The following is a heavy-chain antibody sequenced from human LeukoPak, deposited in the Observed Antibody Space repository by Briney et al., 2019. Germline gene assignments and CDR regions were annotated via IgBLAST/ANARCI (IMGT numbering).Heavy chain of an antibody. J-gene: IGHJ5*02. V-gene: IGHV4-30-4*08. Sequence: PSETLSLTCTVSGVSISSGDYYWSWIRQPPGKGLEWIGYIYYSGSTYYNPSLKSRVTISVDTSKNQFSLKLSSVTAADTAVYYCARHKLELGLSWFDPWGQGTLVTVSS. CDR2: IYYSGST. D-gene: IGHD1-7*01. CDR3: ARHKLELGLSWFDP. CDR1: GVSISSGDYY.